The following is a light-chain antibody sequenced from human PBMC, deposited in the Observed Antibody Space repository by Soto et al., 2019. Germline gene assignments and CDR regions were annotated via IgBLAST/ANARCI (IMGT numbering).Light chain of an antibody. CDR2: GAS. Sequence: EIVMTPSPAALSVSPGERATLSCRASQSLSSNLAWYQQKPGQAPRLLIYGASTRATGVPARFSGGGSGTEFTLTISSLQSEDFAVYYCQQYNNWPLYTFGQGTKVDIK. J-gene: IGKJ2*01. V-gene: IGKV3-15*01. CDR1: QSLSSN. CDR3: QQYNNWPLYT.